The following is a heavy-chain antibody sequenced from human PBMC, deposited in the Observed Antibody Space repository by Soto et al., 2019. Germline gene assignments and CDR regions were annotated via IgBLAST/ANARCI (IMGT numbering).Heavy chain of an antibody. J-gene: IGHJ2*01. CDR3: ARDSYAAWYFDL. CDR2: ISYDGSNK. Sequence: QVQLVESGGGVVQPGRSLRLSCAASGFTFSSYAMHWVRQAPGKGLEWVAVISYDGSNKYYADSVKGRFTISRDNSKNTLYLQMNSLRAEDTAVYYCARDSYAAWYFDLWGRGTLVTVSS. D-gene: IGHD1-26*01. CDR1: GFTFSSYA. V-gene: IGHV3-30-3*01.